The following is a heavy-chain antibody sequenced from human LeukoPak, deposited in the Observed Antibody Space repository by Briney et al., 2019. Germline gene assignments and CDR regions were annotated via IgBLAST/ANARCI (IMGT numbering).Heavy chain of an antibody. CDR1: GFTFSSYS. J-gene: IGHJ4*02. D-gene: IGHD3-22*01. V-gene: IGHV3-48*01. Sequence: PGGSLRLSCAASGFTFSSYSMNWVRQAPGKGLEWVSYITSSSSTIYYADSVKGRFTISRDNAKNSLYLQMNSLRAEDTAVYYCAISLTGASGYYYQFDYWGQGTLVTVSS. CDR3: AISLTGASGYYYQFDY. CDR2: ITSSSSTI.